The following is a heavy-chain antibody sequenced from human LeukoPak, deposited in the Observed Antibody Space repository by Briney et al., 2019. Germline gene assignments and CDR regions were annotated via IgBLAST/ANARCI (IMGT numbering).Heavy chain of an antibody. CDR2: ISGSGGST. D-gene: IGHD2-2*01. V-gene: IGHV3-23*01. J-gene: IGHJ5*02. Sequence: HGGSLRLSCAASGFTFSSYAMSWVRQAPGKGLEWVSAISGSGGSTYYADSVKGRFTISRDNSKNTLYLQMNSLRAEDTAVYYCAKGRGIVVVPAAMRPYNWFDPWGQGTLVTVSS. CDR3: AKGRGIVVVPAAMRPYNWFDP. CDR1: GFTFSSYA.